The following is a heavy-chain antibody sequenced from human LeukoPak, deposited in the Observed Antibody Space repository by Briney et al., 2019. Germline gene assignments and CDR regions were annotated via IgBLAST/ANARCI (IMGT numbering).Heavy chain of an antibody. CDR3: ATHRRGYCSGGSCYSGFTAHFDY. CDR1: GYSISSGYY. D-gene: IGHD2-15*01. CDR2: IYYSGST. Sequence: SETLSLTCTVSGYSISSGYYWGWIRQPPGKGLEWIGSIYYSGSTYYNPSLKSRVTISVDTSKNQFSLKLSSVTAADTAVYYCATHRRGYCSGGSCYSGFTAHFDYWGQGTLVTVSS. J-gene: IGHJ4*02. V-gene: IGHV4-38-2*02.